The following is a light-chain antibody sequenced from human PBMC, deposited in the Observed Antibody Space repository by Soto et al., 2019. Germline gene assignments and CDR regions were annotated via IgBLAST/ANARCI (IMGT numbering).Light chain of an antibody. V-gene: IGLV3-21*04. CDR1: NIGNTP. CDR3: PGCDSSPDPNCL. CDR2: YDN. Sequence: SYELTQPPSVSVAPGQTARITCGGNNIGNTPVHWYQQKPGQAPVLVIYYDNDRPSGIPERFSGSNSGNTATLTISGVEAADEADYYCPGCDSSPDPNCLFGPGTRSPS. J-gene: IGLJ1*01.